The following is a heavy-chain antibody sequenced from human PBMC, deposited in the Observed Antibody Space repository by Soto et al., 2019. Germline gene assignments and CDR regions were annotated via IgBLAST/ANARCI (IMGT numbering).Heavy chain of an antibody. CDR2: ISNSFSDGNT. V-gene: IGHV3-23*01. Sequence: EVQLLESGGGLVQPGGSLRLSCAASGFTFSNYAMNWVRQAPGKGLEWVSAISNSFSDGNTHYADSVKGRFTISRDNGKKTVVREMNSLRAEDTAVYYCAKVFSPERGNYFDYWGQGTLVTVSS. CDR3: AKVFSPERGNYFDY. J-gene: IGHJ4*02. CDR1: GFTFSNYA. D-gene: IGHD1-1*01.